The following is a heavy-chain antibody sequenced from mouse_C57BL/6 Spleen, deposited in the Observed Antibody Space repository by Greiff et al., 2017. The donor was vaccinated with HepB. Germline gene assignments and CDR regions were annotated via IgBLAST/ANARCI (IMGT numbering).Heavy chain of an antibody. D-gene: IGHD1-1*01. V-gene: IGHV1-64*01. J-gene: IGHJ1*03. CDR3: ARYDGSSYRWYFDV. CDR2: IHPNSGST. Sequence: QVQLQQPGAELVKPGASVKLSCKASGYTFTSYWMHWVKQRPGQGLEWIGMIHPNSGSTNYNEKFKSKATLTVDKSSSTAYMQLSSLTSEDSAVYYCARYDGSSYRWYFDVWGTGTTVTVSS. CDR1: GYTFTSYW.